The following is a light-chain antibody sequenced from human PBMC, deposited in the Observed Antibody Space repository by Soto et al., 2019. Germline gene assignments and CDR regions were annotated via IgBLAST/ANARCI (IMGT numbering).Light chain of an antibody. CDR2: ASS. Sequence: EIVLTQSPGTLSLSPGERATLSCRASQSVTSYLAWYQQKPGQAPRLLIYASSPSATGNPDRFSGSGSGTDFTLTISRLEPEDFAIYYCQQYATSQTFGQGTKVDLK. CDR3: QQYATSQT. J-gene: IGKJ1*01. V-gene: IGKV3-20*01. CDR1: QSVTSY.